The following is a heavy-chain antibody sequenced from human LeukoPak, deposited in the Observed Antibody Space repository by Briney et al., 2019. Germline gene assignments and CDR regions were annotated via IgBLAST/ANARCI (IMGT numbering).Heavy chain of an antibody. D-gene: IGHD2-15*01. V-gene: IGHV7-4-1*02. CDR1: GYTFTSYA. Sequence: ASVKVSCKASGYTFTSYAMNWVRQAPGQGLEWMGWINTNTGNPTYAQGFTGRFVFSLDTSVSTAYLQISSLKAEDTAVYYCARESRSSGGSCYSGPYYFDYWGQGTLVTVSS. CDR2: INTNTGNP. J-gene: IGHJ4*02. CDR3: ARESRSSGGSCYSGPYYFDY.